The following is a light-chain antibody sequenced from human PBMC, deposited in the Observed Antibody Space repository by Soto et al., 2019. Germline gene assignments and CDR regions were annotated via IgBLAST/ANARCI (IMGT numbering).Light chain of an antibody. CDR1: QSINSY. V-gene: IGKV3-11*01. CDR3: QQRSNWPLT. Sequence: EVVLTQSPATLSSSPGESVTLSCRASQSINSYLAWYQQKPGQAPRLLIYDASCRAAGIPPRFSGSGSGTDFTLTISSLEPADFAIYHCQQRSNWPLTFGGGTKVEI. J-gene: IGKJ4*01. CDR2: DAS.